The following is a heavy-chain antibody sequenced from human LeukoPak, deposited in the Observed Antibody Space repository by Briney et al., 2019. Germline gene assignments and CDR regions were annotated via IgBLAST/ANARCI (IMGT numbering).Heavy chain of an antibody. J-gene: IGHJ4*02. V-gene: IGHV3-33*01. CDR3: ARVDEHQALDY. Sequence: GGSLRLSCAASGFTFSSYGIHWVRQAPGKGLEWVAVIWYDGSNKYYADSVKGRFTISRDNSKNTLYLQMNSLRAEDTAVYYCARVDEHQALDYWGQGTLVTVSP. D-gene: IGHD2-2*01. CDR1: GFTFSSYG. CDR2: IWYDGSNK.